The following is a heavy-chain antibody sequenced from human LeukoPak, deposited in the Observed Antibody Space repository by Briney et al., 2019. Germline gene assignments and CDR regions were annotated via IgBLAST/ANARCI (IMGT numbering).Heavy chain of an antibody. CDR2: IWYDGSNK. J-gene: IGHJ4*02. CDR1: GFTFSSYG. Sequence: GGSLRLSCAASGFTFSSYGMHWVRQAPGKGLEWVAVIWYDGSNKYYADSVKGRFTISRDNSKNTLYLQMNSLRAEDTAVYYCAKDIGVAGTDFWGQGTLVTVSS. CDR3: AKDIGVAGTDF. V-gene: IGHV3-33*06. D-gene: IGHD6-19*01.